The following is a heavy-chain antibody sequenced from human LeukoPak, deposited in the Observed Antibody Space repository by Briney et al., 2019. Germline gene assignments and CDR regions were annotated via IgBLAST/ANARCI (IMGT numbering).Heavy chain of an antibody. CDR2: ISGSGGST. J-gene: IGHJ4*02. CDR1: GFTFSSYA. CDR3: ARDTYYYDSSGSYYFDY. Sequence: PRGSLRLSCAASGFTFSSYAMSWVRQAPGKGLEWVSAISGSGGSTYYADSVKGRFTISRDNSKNTLYLQMNSLRAEDTAVYYCARDTYYYDSSGSYYFDYWGQGTLVTVSS. D-gene: IGHD3-22*01. V-gene: IGHV3-23*01.